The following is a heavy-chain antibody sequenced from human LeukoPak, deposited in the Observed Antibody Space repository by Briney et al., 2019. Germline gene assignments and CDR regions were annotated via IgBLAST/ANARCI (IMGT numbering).Heavy chain of an antibody. CDR3: ARHDFGGNSGDY. CDR2: ITSSSSTI. J-gene: IGHJ4*02. V-gene: IGHV3-48*02. D-gene: IGHD4-23*01. CDR1: GFTFSSYS. Sequence: GGSLRLSCAASGFTFSSYSMNWVRQAPGKGLQWVSYITSSSSTIYYADSVKGRFTISRDNAKNSLYLQMNSLRDEDTAVYYCARHDFGGNSGDYWGQGTLVTVSS.